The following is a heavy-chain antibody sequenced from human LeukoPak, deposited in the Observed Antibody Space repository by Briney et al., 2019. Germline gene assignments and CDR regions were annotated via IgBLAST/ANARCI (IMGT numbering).Heavy chain of an antibody. J-gene: IGHJ5*02. CDR2: IYYSGST. Sequence: SETLSLTCTVSGGSISSYYWSWIRQPPGKGLEWIGYIYYSGSTNYNPSLKSRVTISVDTSKNQFSLKLSSVTAAYTAVYYCARDRGVYGSGSYSNWFDPWGQGTLVTVSS. D-gene: IGHD3-10*01. CDR3: ARDRGVYGSGSYSNWFDP. V-gene: IGHV4-59*01. CDR1: GGSISSYY.